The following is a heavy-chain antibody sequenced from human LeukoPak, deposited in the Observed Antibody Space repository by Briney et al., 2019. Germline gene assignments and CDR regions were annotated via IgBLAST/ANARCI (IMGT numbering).Heavy chain of an antibody. J-gene: IGHJ3*02. CDR1: GFTFSADW. V-gene: IGHV3-7*03. Sequence: PGGSLRLSCAPSGFTFSADWMSWVRQAPGKGLEWVASINQDGSEKYYVDSLKGRFTISRDNAKNSLYLQMNSLRAEDTAVYYCAKAGGSGWFDAFDIWGQGTVVTVSS. D-gene: IGHD6-19*01. CDR2: INQDGSEK. CDR3: AKAGGSGWFDAFDI.